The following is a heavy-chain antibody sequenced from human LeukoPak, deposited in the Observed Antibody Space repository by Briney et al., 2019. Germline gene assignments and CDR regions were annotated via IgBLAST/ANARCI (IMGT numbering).Heavy chain of an antibody. CDR1: GFTFSSYS. D-gene: IGHD2-15*01. CDR3: ARDWDIVVVVAATRQSDYYGMDV. Sequence: PGGSLRLSCAASGFTFSSYSMNWVRQAPGKGLEWVSYISSSSSTIYYADSVKGRFTISRDNAKNSLYLQMNSLRAEDTAVYYCARDWDIVVVVAATRQSDYYGMDVWGQGTTVTVSS. CDR2: ISSSSSTI. J-gene: IGHJ6*02. V-gene: IGHV3-48*01.